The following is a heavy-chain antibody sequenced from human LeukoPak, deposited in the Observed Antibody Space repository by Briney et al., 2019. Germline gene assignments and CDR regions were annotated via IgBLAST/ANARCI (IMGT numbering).Heavy chain of an antibody. CDR1: GYTFTGYY. Sequence: GASVKVSCKASGYTFTGYYMHWVRQAPGQGLEWMGWINPNSGGTNYAEKFQGRVTITADTSTDTAYMELSSLRSEDTAVYYCARGGSHASYNWFDPWGQGTLVTVSS. CDR3: ARGGSHASYNWFDP. J-gene: IGHJ5*02. V-gene: IGHV1-2*02. CDR2: INPNSGGT. D-gene: IGHD1-26*01.